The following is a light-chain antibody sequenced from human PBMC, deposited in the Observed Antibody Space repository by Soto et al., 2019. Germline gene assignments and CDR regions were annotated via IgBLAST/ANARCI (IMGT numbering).Light chain of an antibody. Sequence: DIQMTQSPSSLSASVGDRVTITCQASQDISNYLTWYQQKPGKAPKLLIYDASNLETGVPSRFSGCGSGTDFTFTISSLQPEDIATYYCKQYDNLPFTFGPGTKVDIK. J-gene: IGKJ3*01. CDR1: QDISNY. CDR2: DAS. V-gene: IGKV1-33*01. CDR3: KQYDNLPFT.